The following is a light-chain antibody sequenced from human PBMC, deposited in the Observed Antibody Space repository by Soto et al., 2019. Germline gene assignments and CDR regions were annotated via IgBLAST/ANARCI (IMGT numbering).Light chain of an antibody. CDR3: QQYGSSP. V-gene: IGKV3-20*01. CDR2: GAS. CDR1: QSVSSSY. J-gene: IGKJ4*01. Sequence: EIVLTQSPGTLSLSPGERATLSCRASQSVSSSYLAWYQQKPGQAPRLLIYGASSRATGIPDRFSGSGSGTDFTLTSSRLEPEDFAVYDCQQYGSSPFGGGTKVEIK.